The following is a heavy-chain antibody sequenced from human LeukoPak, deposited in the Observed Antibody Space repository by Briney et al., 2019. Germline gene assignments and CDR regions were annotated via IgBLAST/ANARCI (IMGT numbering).Heavy chain of an antibody. CDR2: IYYSGST. CDR1: GGSISSYY. Sequence: SETLSLTCTVSGGSISSYYWSWIRQPPGKGLEWIGYIYYSGSTNYNPSLKSQVTISLDTSKNQFSLRLSSVTAADTAVYYCARAVGSSESNWFDPWGQGTLATVSS. V-gene: IGHV4-59*08. D-gene: IGHD1-26*01. J-gene: IGHJ5*02. CDR3: ARAVGSSESNWFDP.